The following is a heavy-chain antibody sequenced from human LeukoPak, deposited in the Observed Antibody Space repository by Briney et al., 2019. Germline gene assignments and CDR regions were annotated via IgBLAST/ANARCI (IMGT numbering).Heavy chain of an antibody. CDR1: GFTFSIYG. V-gene: IGHV3-48*02. CDR3: ARDSTGNFDY. Sequence: PGGSLRLSCAASGFTFSIYGMTWVRQAPGKGLEWVSYISSSSSTVYYADSVKGRFTISRDNAKDSVYLQMSSLRDEDTAVYYCARDSTGNFDYWGQGTLVTVSS. J-gene: IGHJ4*02. CDR2: ISSSSSTV. D-gene: IGHD1-1*01.